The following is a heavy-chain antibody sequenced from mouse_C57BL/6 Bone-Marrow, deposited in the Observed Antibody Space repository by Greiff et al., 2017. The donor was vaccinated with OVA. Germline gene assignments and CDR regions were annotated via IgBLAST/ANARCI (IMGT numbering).Heavy chain of an antibody. J-gene: IGHJ3*01. D-gene: IGHD3-1*01. V-gene: IGHV5-6*02. CDR3: ARRGLGFAY. CDR2: ISSGGSYT. CDR1: GFTFSSSG. Sequence: EVKLVESGGDLVKPGGSLKLSCAASGFTFSSSGMSWVRQTPDKRLEWVATISSGGSYTYYPDSVKGRFTISRDNAKNTLYLQMSSLKSEDTAMYYCARRGLGFAYWGQGTLVTVSA.